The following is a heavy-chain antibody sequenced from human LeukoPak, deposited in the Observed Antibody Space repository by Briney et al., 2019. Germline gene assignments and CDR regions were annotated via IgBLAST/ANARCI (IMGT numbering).Heavy chain of an antibody. D-gene: IGHD5-18*01. V-gene: IGHV4-59*01. Sequence: SETLSLTCTVSGGSISSYYWSWIRQPPGKGLEWIGYIYYSGSTNYNPSLKSRVTISVDTSKNQFSLKLSSVTAADTAVYYCARLDTAMPQLDYWGQGTLVTVSS. CDR1: GGSISSYY. CDR3: ARLDTAMPQLDY. J-gene: IGHJ4*02. CDR2: IYYSGST.